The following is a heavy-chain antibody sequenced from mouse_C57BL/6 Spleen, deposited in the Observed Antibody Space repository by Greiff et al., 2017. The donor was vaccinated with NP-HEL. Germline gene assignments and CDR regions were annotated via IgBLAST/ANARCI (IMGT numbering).Heavy chain of an antibody. CDR3: AFSSGKGGSYFDY. V-gene: IGHV1-50*01. CDR1: GYTFTSYW. J-gene: IGHJ2*01. CDR2: IDPSDSYT. Sequence: VQLQQPGAELVKPGASVKLSCKASGYTFTSYWMQWVKQRPGQGLEWIGEIDPSDSYTNYNQKFKGKATLTVDTSSSTAYMQLSSLTSEDSAVYDCAFSSGKGGSYFDYWGQGTTLTVSS. D-gene: IGHD2-1*01.